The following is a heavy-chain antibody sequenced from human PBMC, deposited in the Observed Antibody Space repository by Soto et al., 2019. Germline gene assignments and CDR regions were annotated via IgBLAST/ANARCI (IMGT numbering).Heavy chain of an antibody. CDR2: INTLSGDT. D-gene: IGHD3-3*02. J-gene: IGHJ4*02. Sequence: QVQLVQSGAEVKKPGASVKVSCKASGYTFSGYYMHWVRQAPGQGLEWMGWINTLSGDTSFPQKFQGRLAMTRDTSIDTALMEVSRLTSDDTAIYYCARSFLNVILPLGYWGQGTLVSVSS. CDR3: ARSFLNVILPLGY. V-gene: IGHV1-2*02. CDR1: GYTFSGYY.